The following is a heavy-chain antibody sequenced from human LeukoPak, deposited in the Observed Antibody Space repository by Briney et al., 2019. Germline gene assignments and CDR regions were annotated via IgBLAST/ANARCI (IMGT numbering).Heavy chain of an antibody. Sequence: GRSLRLSCAASGFTFSSYCMHWVRQAPGKCLEWVAVVHNDGDTKYFGDSVKGRFTISRDNSKNTLYLQMNSLRAEDTAVYYCATGTGYYYDRWGQGTLVTVAS. D-gene: IGHD3-9*01. CDR1: GFTFSSYC. CDR2: VHNDGDTK. CDR3: ATGTGYYYDR. V-gene: IGHV3-33*01. J-gene: IGHJ4*02.